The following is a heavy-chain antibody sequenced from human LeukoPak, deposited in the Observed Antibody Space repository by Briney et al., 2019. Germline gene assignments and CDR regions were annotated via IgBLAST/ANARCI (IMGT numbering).Heavy chain of an antibody. Sequence: SETLSLTCTVSGGSMNINNYYWAWIRQSPGKGLEWLGSIYYTGTTYYNPSLDHRVTISVDTSKNQFSLRLSFVTAADTAVYYCARLAALGFWFDPWGQGTLVTVSS. D-gene: IGHD6-19*01. CDR2: IYYTGTT. J-gene: IGHJ5*02. CDR3: ARLAALGFWFDP. CDR1: GGSMNINNYY. V-gene: IGHV4-39*01.